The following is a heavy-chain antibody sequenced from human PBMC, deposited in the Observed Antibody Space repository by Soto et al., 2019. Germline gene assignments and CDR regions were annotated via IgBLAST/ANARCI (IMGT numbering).Heavy chain of an antibody. CDR2: IYYSGST. CDR1: GGSISSYY. Sequence: ETLSLTCTVSGGSISSYYWSWIRQPPGKGLEWIGYIYYSGSTNYNPSLKSRFTISVNTSKNQFSLKLSSVTAADTAVYYCARVLVSSIAADQYYFDYWGQGTLVTVSS. CDR3: ARVLVSSIAADQYYFDY. V-gene: IGHV4-59*01. J-gene: IGHJ4*02. D-gene: IGHD6-13*01.